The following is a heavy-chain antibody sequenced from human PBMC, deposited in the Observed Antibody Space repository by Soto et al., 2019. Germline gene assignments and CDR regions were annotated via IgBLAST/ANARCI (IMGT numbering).Heavy chain of an antibody. CDR2: IYYSGST. J-gene: IGHJ2*01. Sequence: QVQLQESGPGLVKPSETLSLTCTVSGGSISSYYWSWIRQPPGKGLEWIGYIYYSGSTNYNPSLKSRVTISVDTSKNQFSLKLSSVTAADTAVYYCARHDSGYDRRYSLVWYFDLWGRGTLVTVSS. CDR1: GGSISSYY. D-gene: IGHD5-12*01. V-gene: IGHV4-59*08. CDR3: ARHDSGYDRRYSLVWYFDL.